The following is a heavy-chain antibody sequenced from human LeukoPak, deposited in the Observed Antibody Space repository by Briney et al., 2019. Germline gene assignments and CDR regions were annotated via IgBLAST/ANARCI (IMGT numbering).Heavy chain of an antibody. CDR3: ARGELDSYNPFDY. J-gene: IGHJ4*02. CDR1: GFTFSSYS. Sequence: GGSLRLSCTASGFTFSSYSMNWVRQAPGKGLEWISYISRSSGAIYYAGSVKGRFTISRDNAENSLYLRMSSLRAVDTAVYFCARGELDSYNPFDYWGQGILVTVSS. D-gene: IGHD1-1*01. CDR2: ISRSSGAI. V-gene: IGHV3-48*01.